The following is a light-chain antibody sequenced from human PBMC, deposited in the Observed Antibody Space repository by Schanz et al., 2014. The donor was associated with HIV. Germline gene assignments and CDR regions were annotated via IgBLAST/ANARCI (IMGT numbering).Light chain of an antibody. CDR1: SSDVGGYNY. CDR3: CSYASSGTWV. J-gene: IGLJ3*02. Sequence: QSALTQPPSASGSPGQSVTISCTGTSSDVGGYNYVSWYQLRPGKAPQLMIYEVTKRPSGVPDRFSGSKSGNTASLTVSGLQAEDEADYYCCSYASSGTWVFGGGTKLTVL. CDR2: EVT. V-gene: IGLV2-8*01.